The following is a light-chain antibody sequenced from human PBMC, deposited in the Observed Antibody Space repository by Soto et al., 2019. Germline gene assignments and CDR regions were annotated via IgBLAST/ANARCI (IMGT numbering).Light chain of an antibody. CDR2: DNS. CDR3: GSWDSSLSAYV. V-gene: IGLV1-51*01. J-gene: IGLJ1*01. Sequence: QSVLTQPPSVSAAPGQKVTISCSGSSSNIGQNYVSWYQQLPGTAPKRLIYDNSKRPSGIPDRFSGSKSGTSATLGITGLQTGDEADYYCGSWDSSLSAYVFATGTKVTVL. CDR1: SSNIGQNY.